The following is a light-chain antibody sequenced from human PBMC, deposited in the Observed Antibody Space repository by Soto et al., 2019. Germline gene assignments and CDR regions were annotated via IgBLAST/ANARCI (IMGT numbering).Light chain of an antibody. V-gene: IGLV1-44*01. Sequence: QSVLTQPPSASGTPGQRGTISCSGSSSNIGSNTVNWYQQLPGTAPKLLIYSNNQRPSGVPDRFSGSKSGTSASLAISGLQSEDEADYYCAAWDDSLNGRGVFGGGTKLTVL. CDR3: AAWDDSLNGRGV. CDR1: SSNIGSNT. CDR2: SNN. J-gene: IGLJ2*01.